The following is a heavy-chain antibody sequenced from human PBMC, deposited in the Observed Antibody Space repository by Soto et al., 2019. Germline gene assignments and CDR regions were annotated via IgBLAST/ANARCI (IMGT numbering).Heavy chain of an antibody. CDR2: ISASGRST. CDR3: ARDGLTAPGALDY. D-gene: IGHD6-13*01. V-gene: IGHV3-23*01. CDR1: GFTFAGYA. J-gene: IGHJ4*02. Sequence: GGSLRLSCAASGFTFAGYAMSWVRQAPGKGLEGVSYISASGRSTYYADSVKGRFTISRDNSKNTLYLQMNSLSAEDTAVYYCARDGLTAPGALDYPGQGTLVLVSS.